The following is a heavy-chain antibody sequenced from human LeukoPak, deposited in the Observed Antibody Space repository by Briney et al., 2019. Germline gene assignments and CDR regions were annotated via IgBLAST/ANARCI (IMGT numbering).Heavy chain of an antibody. V-gene: IGHV4-30-4*01. CDR1: GGSISSGDYY. Sequence: SETLSLTCNVSGGSISSGDYYWSWIRQPPGKGLEWIGYIYYSGSTYYNPSLKSRVTISVDTSKNQFSLKLSSVTAADTAVYYCARDRQQLVQNYYGMDVWGQGTTVTVSS. D-gene: IGHD6-13*01. CDR2: IYYSGST. CDR3: ARDRQQLVQNYYGMDV. J-gene: IGHJ6*02.